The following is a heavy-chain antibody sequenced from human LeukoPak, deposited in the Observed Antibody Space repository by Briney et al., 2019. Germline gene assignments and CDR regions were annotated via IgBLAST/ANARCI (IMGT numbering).Heavy chain of an antibody. D-gene: IGHD3-10*02. V-gene: IGHV3-43*01. CDR3: AKELDTMFFDY. J-gene: IGHJ4*02. CDR2: AGWAGGTT. Sequence: PGVSLRLSCATSGFTFNRYTIHWVRQAPGKGLEWVSLAGWAGGTTYYSDSVRGRFTISRDSGKNSVYLQMNSLTTDDTAFYFCAKELDTMFFDYWGQGALVTVSS. CDR1: GFTFNRYT.